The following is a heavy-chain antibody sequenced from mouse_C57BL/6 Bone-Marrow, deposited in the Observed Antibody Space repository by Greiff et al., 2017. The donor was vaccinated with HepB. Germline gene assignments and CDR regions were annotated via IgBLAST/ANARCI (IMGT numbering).Heavy chain of an antibody. CDR3: ARNPSFYDYDGAYYFDY. J-gene: IGHJ2*01. CDR2: INPNNGGT. CDR1: GYTFTDYY. Sequence: EVQLQQSGPELVKPGASVKISCKASGYTFTDYYMNWVKQSHGKSLEWIGDINPNNGGTSYNQKFKGKATLTVDKSSSTAYMELRSLTSEDSAVYHCARNPSFYDYDGAYYFDYWGQGTTLTVSS. V-gene: IGHV1-26*01. D-gene: IGHD2-4*01.